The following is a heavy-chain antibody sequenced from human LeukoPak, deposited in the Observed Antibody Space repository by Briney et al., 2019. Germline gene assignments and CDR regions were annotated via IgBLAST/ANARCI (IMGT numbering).Heavy chain of an antibody. CDR1: GGSIVSSSYY. J-gene: IGHJ3*02. D-gene: IGHD3-10*01. V-gene: IGHV4-39*07. CDR2: VYYSGSS. CDR3: ARDSLVWFGEGTFDI. Sequence: PSETLSLTCTVSGGSIVSSSYYWGWIRQPPGKGLEWIGYVYYSGSSSYNPSLRSRVTISVDTSKNQFSLILNSMAAADTAVYYCARDSLVWFGEGTFDIWGQGTMVTVSS.